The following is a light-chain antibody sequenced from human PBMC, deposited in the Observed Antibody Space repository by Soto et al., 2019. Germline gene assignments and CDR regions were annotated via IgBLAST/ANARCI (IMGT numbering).Light chain of an antibody. CDR2: DAS. V-gene: IGKV1-5*01. Sequence: DIQLTQSPSTLSASAGEAVTITCRASQNIGSWLAWYQQRTGKAPKLLIYDASNLQSGVPSRFSGGGSATDFTLTISSLEPEDFAVYYCQQRSNWPITFGQGTRLEI. J-gene: IGKJ5*01. CDR3: QQRSNWPIT. CDR1: QNIGSW.